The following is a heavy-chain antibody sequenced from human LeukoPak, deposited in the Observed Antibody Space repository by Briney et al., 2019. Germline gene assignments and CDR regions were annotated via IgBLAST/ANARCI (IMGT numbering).Heavy chain of an antibody. J-gene: IGHJ3*02. CDR3: ARDWNFDTDAFDI. CDR1: GFTFSDYY. Sequence: GGSLRLSCAASGFTFSDYYMSWIRQAPGKGLEWVSYISSSGSTIYYADPVKGRFTISRDNAKNSLYLQMNSLRAEDTAVYYCARDWNFDTDAFDIWGQGTMVTVSS. D-gene: IGHD1-7*01. CDR2: ISSSGSTI. V-gene: IGHV3-11*01.